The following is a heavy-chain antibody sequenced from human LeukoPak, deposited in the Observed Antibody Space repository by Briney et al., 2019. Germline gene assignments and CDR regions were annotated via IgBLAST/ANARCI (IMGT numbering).Heavy chain of an antibody. Sequence: PGGSLRLSCATSGFTFDDYCMHWVRQAPGKGLEWVSVISWDSGGIEYADSVKGRFTISRDNAKNSLYLQMNSLRAEDTALYCCEKGLEAGSGGYFDYGGRGTLVIVSS. V-gene: IGHV3-9*01. CDR3: EKGLEAGSGGYFDY. CDR1: GFTFDDYC. D-gene: IGHD3-10*01. CDR2: ISWDSGGI. J-gene: IGHJ4*02.